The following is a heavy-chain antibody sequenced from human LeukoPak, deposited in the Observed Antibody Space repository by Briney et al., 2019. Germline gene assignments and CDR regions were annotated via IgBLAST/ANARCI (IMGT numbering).Heavy chain of an antibody. J-gene: IGHJ4*02. V-gene: IGHV4-59*04. CDR2: IYYSGST. CDR3: ARYQTATTTVFDY. D-gene: IGHD1-1*01. CDR1: GGSISSYY. Sequence: PSQTLSLTCTVSGGSISSYYWSWTRQPPGQGLEWIATIYYSGSTYYNPSLKSRVTISVDTSKNHFSLKLSSVTAADTAVYYCARYQTATTTVFDYWGQGTLVTVSS.